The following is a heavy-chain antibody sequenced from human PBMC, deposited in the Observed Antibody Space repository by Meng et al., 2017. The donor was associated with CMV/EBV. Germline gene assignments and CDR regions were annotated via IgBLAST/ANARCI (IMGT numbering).Heavy chain of an antibody. V-gene: IGHV3-30-3*01. CDR2: ISYDGSNK. CDR3: ARESFGSHFDY. D-gene: IGHD1-26*01. J-gene: IGHJ4*02. CDR1: GFTFSSYA. Sequence: GESLKISCAASGFTFSSYAMHWVRQAPGKGLEWVAVISYDGSNKYYADSVKGRFTISRDNSENTLYLQMNSLRAEDTAVYYCARESFGSHFDYWGQGTLVTVSS.